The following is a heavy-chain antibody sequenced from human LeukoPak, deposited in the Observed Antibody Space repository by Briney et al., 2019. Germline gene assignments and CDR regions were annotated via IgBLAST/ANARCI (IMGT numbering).Heavy chain of an antibody. CDR2: IKEDGSDK. V-gene: IGHV3-7*01. J-gene: IGHJ4*02. CDR1: GFTFSTYW. Sequence: GGSLRLSCAASGFTFSTYWMSWVRQAPGKGLEWVANIKEDGSDKYYVDSVKGRFAISRDNAKNSLYLQMNSLRAEDTAVYYCARDGRRSGEFPIAYWGQGTLVTVSS. D-gene: IGHD3-10*01. CDR3: ARDGRRSGEFPIAY.